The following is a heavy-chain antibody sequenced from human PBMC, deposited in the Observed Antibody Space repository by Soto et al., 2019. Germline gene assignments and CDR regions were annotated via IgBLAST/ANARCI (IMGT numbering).Heavy chain of an antibody. CDR2: IYYSGST. CDR1: GGSISGYY. J-gene: IGHJ4*02. V-gene: IGHV4-59*01. CDR3: ARGRGDTAMAWYY. D-gene: IGHD5-18*01. Sequence: SETLSLTCTVSGGSISGYYWSWIRQSPGKGLEWIGYIYYSGSTKYNPSLKSRVTISVDTSKNQFSLKLSSVTAADTAVYYCARGRGDTAMAWYYWGQGTLVTVS.